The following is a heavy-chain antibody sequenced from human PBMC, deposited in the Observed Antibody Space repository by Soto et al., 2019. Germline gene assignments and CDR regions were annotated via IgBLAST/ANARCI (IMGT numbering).Heavy chain of an antibody. D-gene: IGHD2-21*02. CDR2: IYWDNDK. V-gene: IGHV2-5*02. J-gene: IGHJ4*02. CDR3: AYRAVTFDY. CDR1: GFSLTTSGEG. Sequence: GSGPTLVNPTQTLTLTCTFSGFSLTTSGEGVGWIRQPPGKALEWLALIYWDNDKRYSPSLKSRLTITKDTSKNQVVLTMTNMDPVDTGTYYCAYRAVTFDYWGQGTLVTVSS.